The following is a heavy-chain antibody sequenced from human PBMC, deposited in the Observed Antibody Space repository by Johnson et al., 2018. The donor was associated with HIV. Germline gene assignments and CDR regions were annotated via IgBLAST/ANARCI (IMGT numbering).Heavy chain of an antibody. CDR3: AKSGLFVLVVYAPDVFDI. D-gene: IGHD2-8*02. V-gene: IGHV3-30*18. CDR1: GFAFSNFG. Sequence: VQLVESGGGVVQPGRSLRLSCAASGFAFSNFGMPWVRQAPGKGLEWVAVTSYDGTNKYYADSVKGRFTISRDNSKNTLYLQMNSLRADDTAVYYCAKSGLFVLVVYAPDVFDIWGQGTMVTVSS. J-gene: IGHJ3*02. CDR2: TSYDGTNK.